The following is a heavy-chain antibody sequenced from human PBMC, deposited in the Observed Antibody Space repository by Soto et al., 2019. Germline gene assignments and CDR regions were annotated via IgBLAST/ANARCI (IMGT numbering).Heavy chain of an antibody. CDR1: GGTFSSYA. CDR2: IIPIFGTA. CDR3: ASHPAQGSGYVDY. V-gene: IGHV1-69*12. J-gene: IGHJ4*02. Sequence: QVQLVQSGAEVKKPGSSVKVSCKASGGTFSSYAISWVRQAPGQGLEWMGGIIPIFGTANYAQKVQGRVTITADESTSTADMELSSLRAEDTAVYYGASHPAQGSGYVDYWGQGTLVTVSS. D-gene: IGHD3-10*01.